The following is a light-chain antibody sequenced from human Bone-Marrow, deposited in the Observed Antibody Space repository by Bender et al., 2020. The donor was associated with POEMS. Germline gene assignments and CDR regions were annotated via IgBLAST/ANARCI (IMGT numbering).Light chain of an antibody. CDR1: TSDVGGYSL. CDR3: CSYTNRNAYV. V-gene: IGLV2-23*01. J-gene: IGLJ1*01. CDR2: EGT. Sequence: QSALTQPASVSGSPGQSITISCTGSTSDVGGYSLVSWYQHHPGEAPKVMIYEGTKRPSGVSNRFSGSKSGNTASLTISGLQAVDEADYYCCSYTNRNAYVVGSGTTVTVL.